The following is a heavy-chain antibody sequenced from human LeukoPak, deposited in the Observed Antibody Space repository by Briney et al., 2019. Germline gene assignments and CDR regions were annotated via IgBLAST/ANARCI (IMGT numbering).Heavy chain of an antibody. V-gene: IGHV4-59*01. J-gene: IGHJ4*02. D-gene: IGHD3-9*01. CDR3: ARSPLNYDILTGYYIG. Sequence: KASETLSLTCTVSGGSISSYYWSWVRQSPGKGLEWLGYTYYSGSTNYNPSLKSRVTISVDTSKNQFSLKLSSVTAADTAVYYCARSPLNYDILTGYYIGWGQGTLVTVSS. CDR2: TYYSGST. CDR1: GGSISSYY.